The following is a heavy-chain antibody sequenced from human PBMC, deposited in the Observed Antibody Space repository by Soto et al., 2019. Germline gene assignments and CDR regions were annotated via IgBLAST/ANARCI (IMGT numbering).Heavy chain of an antibody. V-gene: IGHV3-48*02. D-gene: IGHD3-3*01. CDR2: ISSSSSTI. CDR1: GFTFSSYS. J-gene: IGHJ4*02. Sequence: GGSLRLSCAASGFTFSSYSMNWVRQAPGKGLEWVSYISSSSSTIYYADSVKGRFTISRDNAKNSLYLQMNSLRDEDTAVYYCARDLPIFGVAMTATYFDGWGQGAVVTVSS. CDR3: ARDLPIFGVAMTATYFDG.